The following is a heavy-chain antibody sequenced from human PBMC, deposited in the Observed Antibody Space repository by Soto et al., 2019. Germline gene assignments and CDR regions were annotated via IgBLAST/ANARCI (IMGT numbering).Heavy chain of an antibody. J-gene: IGHJ4*02. CDR3: ARGTRTYYYDSSGYYARY. Sequence: GGSLRLSCAASGFTFSSYGMHWVRQAPGKGLEWVAVISYDGSNKYYADSVKGRFTISRDNSKNTLYLQMNSLRAEDTAVYYCARGTRTYYYDSSGYYARYWGQGTLVTVSS. D-gene: IGHD3-22*01. CDR2: ISYDGSNK. CDR1: GFTFSSYG. V-gene: IGHV3-30*19.